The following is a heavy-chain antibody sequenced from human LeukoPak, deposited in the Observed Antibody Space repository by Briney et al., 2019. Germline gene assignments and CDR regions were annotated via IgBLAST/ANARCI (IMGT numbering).Heavy chain of an antibody. D-gene: IGHD3-3*01. V-gene: IGHV4-31*03. J-gene: IGHJ2*01. CDR3: ARAILTASGYVWYFDL. CDR2: SYYSGST. CDR1: GGSISSGGYW. Sequence: SETLSLTCTVSGGSISSGGYWWSWIRQHPGEGLEWIGYSYYSGSTYYNPSLRSRVTISVDTSKNQFSLKLSSLNAADTAVYYCARAILTASGYVWYFDLWGRGTLVTVSS.